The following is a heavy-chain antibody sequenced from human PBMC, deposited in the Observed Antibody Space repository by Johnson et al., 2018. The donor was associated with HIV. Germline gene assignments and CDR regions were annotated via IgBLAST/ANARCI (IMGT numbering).Heavy chain of an antibody. CDR2: IWYDGSNK. CDR3: AKADTMAGDAFDL. D-gene: IGHD2-2*01. CDR1: GFTFSNYG. V-gene: IGHV3-33*06. J-gene: IGHJ3*01. Sequence: QVQLVESGGGVVQPGRSLRLSCAASGFTFSNYGMHWVRQTPGKGLEWVAVIWYDGSNKYYADSVKGRFTISRDNSKNTLYLQMNSLTAGDTAMYYCAKADTMAGDAFDLWGQGTMVTVSS.